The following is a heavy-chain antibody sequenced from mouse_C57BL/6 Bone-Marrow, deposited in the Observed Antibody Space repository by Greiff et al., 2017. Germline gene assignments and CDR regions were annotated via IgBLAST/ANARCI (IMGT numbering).Heavy chain of an antibody. D-gene: IGHD1-1*01. V-gene: IGHV5-17*01. CDR3: ARGPSRRRFPCDN. Sequence: EVKLVASGGGLVKPGGSLTLSCAASGFTFSDYGMHWVRQAPEKGLEWVAYISSGSSTIYYADTVKGRFTISRDNAKNTLFLQMTSLRSEDTAMCYCARGPSRRRFPCDNWGQGTTLTVSS. CDR2: ISSGSSTI. CDR1: GFTFSDYG. J-gene: IGHJ2*01.